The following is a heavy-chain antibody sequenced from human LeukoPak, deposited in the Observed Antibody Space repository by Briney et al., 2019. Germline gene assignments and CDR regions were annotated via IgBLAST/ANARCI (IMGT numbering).Heavy chain of an antibody. CDR3: ARGYYYDSSGSDY. CDR2: ISNSSSYI. CDR1: GFTFSSYS. D-gene: IGHD3-22*01. Sequence: PGGSLRLSCAASGFTFSSYSMNWVRQAPGKGLEWVSSISNSSSYIYYADSVKGRFTISRDNAKNSLYLQMNSLRAEDTAVYYCARGYYYDSSGSDYWGQGTLVTVSS. J-gene: IGHJ4*02. V-gene: IGHV3-21*01.